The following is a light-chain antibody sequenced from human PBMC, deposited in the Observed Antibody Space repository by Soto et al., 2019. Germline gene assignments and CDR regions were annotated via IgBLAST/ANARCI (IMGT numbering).Light chain of an antibody. CDR3: CSHVGGSSPQWV. Sequence: QSVLTQPASVSGSPGQSITISCTGTSNDVGGYNLVSWFQQHPGKAPKLMISEVNKRPSGVSNRFSGSKSANTASLTISGLRAEDEADYYCCSHVGGSSPQWVFGGGTQLTVL. CDR2: EVN. J-gene: IGLJ3*02. CDR1: SNDVGGYNL. V-gene: IGLV2-23*02.